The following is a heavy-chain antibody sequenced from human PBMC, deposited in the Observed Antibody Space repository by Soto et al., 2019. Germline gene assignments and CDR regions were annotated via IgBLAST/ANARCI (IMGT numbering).Heavy chain of an antibody. CDR3: ARDYLDIVVVPAANHGMDV. J-gene: IGHJ6*02. CDR2: ISSSSSYT. Sequence: GGSLRLSCAVSGFTFNSYSMSWIRQAPGKGLEWVSYISSSSSYTNYADSVKGRFTISRDNAKNSLYLQMNSLRAEDTAVYYCARDYLDIVVVPAANHGMDVWGQGTTVTVSS. V-gene: IGHV3-11*05. CDR1: GFTFNSYS. D-gene: IGHD2-2*01.